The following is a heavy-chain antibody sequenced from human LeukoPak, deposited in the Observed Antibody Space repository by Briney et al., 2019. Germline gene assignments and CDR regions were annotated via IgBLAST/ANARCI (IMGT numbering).Heavy chain of an antibody. D-gene: IGHD5-12*01. V-gene: IGHV3-74*01. J-gene: IGHJ5*02. CDR1: GFTFSSYW. CDR3: SRVVSGFNWFDP. CDR2: INSDGSST. Sequence: GGSLRLSCAASGFTFSSYWMHWVRQAPGKGLVWVSRINSDGSSTSYADSVKGRFTISRDNAKNTLYLQMNSLRAEDTAVYYCSRVVSGFNWFDPWGQGTLVTVSS.